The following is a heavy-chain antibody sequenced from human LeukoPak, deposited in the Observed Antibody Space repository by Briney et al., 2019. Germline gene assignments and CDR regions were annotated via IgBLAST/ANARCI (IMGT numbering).Heavy chain of an antibody. D-gene: IGHD3-22*01. Sequence: PGGSLRLSCAASGFTFDDYGMSWVRQVPGKGLEWVSNINWNGGSTGYADSVKGRFTISRDNAKNSLYLQMNSLRAEDTAVYYCARAYYYDSSGYTASFQHWGQGTLVTVSS. CDR2: INWNGGST. V-gene: IGHV3-20*04. J-gene: IGHJ1*01. CDR1: GFTFDDYG. CDR3: ARAYYYDSSGYTASFQH.